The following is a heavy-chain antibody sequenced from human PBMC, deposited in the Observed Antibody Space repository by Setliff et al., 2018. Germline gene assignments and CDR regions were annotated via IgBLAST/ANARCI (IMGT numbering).Heavy chain of an antibody. J-gene: IGHJ4*02. Sequence: ASVKVSCTASGYTFTSYGISWVRQAPGQGLEWMGWISAYNGNTNYAQKLQGRVTMTTDTSTSTAYMELSSLRSDDTAVYYCARVLVGYDFWSGYYQTMTHFDYWGQGTLVTVSS. CDR2: ISAYNGNT. V-gene: IGHV1-18*01. CDR1: GYTFTSYG. D-gene: IGHD3-3*01. CDR3: ARVLVGYDFWSGYYQTMTHFDY.